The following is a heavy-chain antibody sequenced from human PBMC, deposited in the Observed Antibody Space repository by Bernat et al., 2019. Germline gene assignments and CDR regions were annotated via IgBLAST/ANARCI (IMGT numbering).Heavy chain of an antibody. V-gene: IGHV3-30*01. CDR2: ISYDGSNK. Sequence: VQLVESGGGLVQPGRSLRLSCAASGFTFSSYAMHWVRQAPGKGLEWVAVISYDGSNKYYADSVKGRFTISRDNSKNTLYLQMNSLRAEDTAVYYCARDRVATMDFDAFDIWGQGTMVTVSS. CDR3: ARDRVATMDFDAFDI. D-gene: IGHD5-12*01. CDR1: GFTFSSYA. J-gene: IGHJ3*02.